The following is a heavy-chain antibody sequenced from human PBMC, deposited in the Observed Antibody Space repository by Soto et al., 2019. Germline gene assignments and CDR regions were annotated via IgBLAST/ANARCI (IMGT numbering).Heavy chain of an antibody. V-gene: IGHV4-34*01. CDR3: AKNFDY. Sequence: QVQLQQWGARLLKPSETLSLTCVVYGGSLSDSYWSWIRQPPGKGLEWIGDIHHSGAANYGPSLMGRATLSVDTSKNHFSLTLSSVTAADSAVYYCAKNFDYWGQGTLVTVSS. J-gene: IGHJ4*02. CDR2: IHHSGAA. CDR1: GGSLSDSY.